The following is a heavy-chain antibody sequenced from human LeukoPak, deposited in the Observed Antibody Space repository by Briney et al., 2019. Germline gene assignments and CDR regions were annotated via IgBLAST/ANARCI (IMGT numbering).Heavy chain of an antibody. CDR1: GYSFTNYW. CDR3: ARPVGGNGMDV. D-gene: IGHD1-26*01. CDR2: INPDDSEI. Sequence: HGESLKISYKGSGYSFTNYWIGWVRQTPGKGLEWMGIINPDDSEIKYSPSLQGQVTISADKSISTAYLQWSSLKASDTAMYYRARPVGGNGMDVWGQGTTVTVSS. V-gene: IGHV5-51*01. J-gene: IGHJ6*02.